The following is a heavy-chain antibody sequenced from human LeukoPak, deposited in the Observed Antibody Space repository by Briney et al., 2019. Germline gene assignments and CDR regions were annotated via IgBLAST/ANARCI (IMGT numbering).Heavy chain of an antibody. J-gene: IGHJ4*02. Sequence: TSSETLSLTCAVSDYSISSTYHWGWIRQPPGKGLEWSGEINHSGSTNYNPSLKSRVTISVDTSKNQFSLKLSSVTAADTAVYYCARGLRVGRVGARSLYYFDYWGQGTLVTVSS. CDR1: DYSISSTYH. D-gene: IGHD1-26*01. CDR3: ARGLRVGRVGARSLYYFDY. CDR2: INHSGST. V-gene: IGHV4-38-2*01.